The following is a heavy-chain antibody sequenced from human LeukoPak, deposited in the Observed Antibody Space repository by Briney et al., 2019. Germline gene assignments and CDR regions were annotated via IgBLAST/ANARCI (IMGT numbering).Heavy chain of an antibody. CDR3: ARAIAAVESY. J-gene: IGHJ4*02. Sequence: PAESLRLSCAASGFTLSNYWISWVRQAPGKGLEWVANIKQDGSEKYYVDSVQGRYTISREDAKNSVYLQMNSLRAEDTAVYYCARAIAAVESYWGQGTLVTVSS. CDR1: GFTLSNYW. CDR2: IKQDGSEK. V-gene: IGHV3-7*01. D-gene: IGHD6-13*01.